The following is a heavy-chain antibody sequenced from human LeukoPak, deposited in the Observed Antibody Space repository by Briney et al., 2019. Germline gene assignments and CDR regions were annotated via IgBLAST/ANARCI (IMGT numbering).Heavy chain of an antibody. CDR3: AQGFSSGWYPY. V-gene: IGHV3-23*01. Sequence: GGSLRLSCAVSGFTVSSFGMSWVRQAPGKGLEWISAISLNGETTWYADSVKGRFTISRDNSKNTLYLQLTSLRAEDTAVYYCAQGFSSGWYPYWGQGSLVSVSS. CDR1: GFTVSSFG. CDR2: ISLNGETT. J-gene: IGHJ4*02. D-gene: IGHD6-19*01.